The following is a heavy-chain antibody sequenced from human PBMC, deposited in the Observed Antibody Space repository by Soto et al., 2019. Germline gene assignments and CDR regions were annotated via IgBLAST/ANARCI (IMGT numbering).Heavy chain of an antibody. D-gene: IGHD6-19*01. J-gene: IGHJ6*02. CDR2: ISWNSGSI. CDR1: GFTFDDYA. CDR3: AKVMRSSGSRELWVYYYGMDV. V-gene: IGHV3-9*01. Sequence: SLRLSCAASGFTFDDYAMHWVRQAPGKGLEWVSGISWNSGSIGYADSVKGRFTISRDNSKNSLYLLMNSLRAEDTALYYCAKVMRSSGSRELWVYYYGMDVWGQGTTVTVSS.